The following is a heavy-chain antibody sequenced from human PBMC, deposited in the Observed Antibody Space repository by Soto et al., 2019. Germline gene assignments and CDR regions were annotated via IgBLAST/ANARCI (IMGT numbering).Heavy chain of an antibody. CDR3: AKEMATTVILYYFDY. CDR1: GFTFDDYA. Sequence: GGSLRLSCSASGFTFDDYAMHWVRQAPGKGLEWVSGISWNSGRIDYADSVKGRFTISRDNAKNSLYLQMNSLRAEDTALYYCAKEMATTVILYYFDYWGQGTLVTVS. D-gene: IGHD4-17*01. J-gene: IGHJ4*02. V-gene: IGHV3-9*01. CDR2: ISWNSGRI.